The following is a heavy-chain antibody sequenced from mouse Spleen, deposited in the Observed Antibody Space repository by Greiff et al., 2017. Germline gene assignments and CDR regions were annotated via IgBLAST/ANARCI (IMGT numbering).Heavy chain of an antibody. Sequence: VQLKESGAELVRPGASVKLSCTASGFNIKDDYMHWVKQRPEQGLEWIGWIDPENGDTEYASKFQGKATITADTSSNTAYLQLSSLTSEDTAVYYCTAYGNYGGDYWGQGTTLTVSS. D-gene: IGHD2-1*01. CDR2: IDPENGDT. CDR3: TAYGNYGGDY. CDR1: GFNIKDDY. V-gene: IGHV14-4*01. J-gene: IGHJ2*01.